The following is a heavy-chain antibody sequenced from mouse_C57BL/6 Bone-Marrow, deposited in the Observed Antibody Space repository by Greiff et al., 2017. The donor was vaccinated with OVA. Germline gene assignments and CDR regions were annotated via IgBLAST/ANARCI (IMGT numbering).Heavy chain of an antibody. CDR1: GYTFTSYT. D-gene: IGHD2-5*01. CDR2: INPSSGYT. J-gene: IGHJ4*01. CDR3: AREGGYSNFTLYYYAMDY. Sequence: QVQLQQSGAELARPGASVKMSCKASGYTFTSYTMHWVKQRPGQGLEWIGYINPSSGYTKYNQKFKDKATLTADKSSSTAYMQLSSLTSEDSAVYYCAREGGYSNFTLYYYAMDYWGQGTSVTVSS. V-gene: IGHV1-4*01.